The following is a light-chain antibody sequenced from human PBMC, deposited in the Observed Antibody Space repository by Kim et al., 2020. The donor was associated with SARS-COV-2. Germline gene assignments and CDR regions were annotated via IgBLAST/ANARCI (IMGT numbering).Light chain of an antibody. CDR2: YDT. CDR1: NIGERS. J-gene: IGLJ2*01. V-gene: IGLV3-21*01. CDR3: QVWDITSDQVV. Sequence: SYELTQPPSVSVAPGKTATITCGGNNIGERSVHWYQQKPGHAPLLVIYYDTNRPSGIPERLSGSNSGNTATLTITRVEAGDEADYYCQVWDITSDQVVFGGGTQLTVL.